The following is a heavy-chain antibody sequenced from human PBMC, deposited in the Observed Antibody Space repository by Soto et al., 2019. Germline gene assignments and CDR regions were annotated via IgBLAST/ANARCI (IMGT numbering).Heavy chain of an antibody. Sequence: PSETLSLTCTVSGGSISSYYWSWIRQPPGKGLEWIGYIYYSGSTNYNPSLKSRVTISVDTSKNQFSLKPSSVTAADTAVYYCARDTNSGGSCSPWGQGTLVTVSS. J-gene: IGHJ5*02. CDR2: IYYSGST. CDR1: GGSISSYY. V-gene: IGHV4-59*01. CDR3: ARDTNSGGSCSP. D-gene: IGHD2-15*01.